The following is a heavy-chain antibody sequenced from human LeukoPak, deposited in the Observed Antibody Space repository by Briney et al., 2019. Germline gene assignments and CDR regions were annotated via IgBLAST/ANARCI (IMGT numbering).Heavy chain of an antibody. Sequence: SETLSLTCGVSGGSISSTNWWTWVRQPLGKGLEWIGEVHLDGRTNYNPSLESRLTMSVDLSENHISLKLTSVTAADTAVYYCAREGGFYRPLDYSGQGTLVTVSS. CDR3: AREGGFYRPLDY. J-gene: IGHJ4*02. V-gene: IGHV4-4*02. CDR2: VHLDGRT. CDR1: GGSISSTNW. D-gene: IGHD3-3*01.